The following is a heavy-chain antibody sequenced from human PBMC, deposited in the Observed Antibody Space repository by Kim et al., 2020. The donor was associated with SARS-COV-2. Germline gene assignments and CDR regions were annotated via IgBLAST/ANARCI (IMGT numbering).Heavy chain of an antibody. J-gene: IGHJ6*02. CDR3: ARPVVGASYYYGMDV. D-gene: IGHD1-26*01. V-gene: IGHV1-2*02. CDR1: GYTFTGYY. Sequence: ASVKVSCKASGYTFTGYYMHWVRQAPGQGLEWMGWINPNSGGTNYAQKFQGRVTMTRDTSISTAYMELSRLRSDDTAVYYCARPVVGASYYYGMDVWGQGTTVTVSS. CDR2: INPNSGGT.